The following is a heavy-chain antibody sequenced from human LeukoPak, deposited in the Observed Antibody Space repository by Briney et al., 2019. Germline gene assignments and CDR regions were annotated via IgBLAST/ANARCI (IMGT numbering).Heavy chain of an antibody. CDR1: GGSFSGYY. CDR3: ARGHGCSGGSCYPKKLSWFDP. CDR2: INHSGST. D-gene: IGHD2-15*01. J-gene: IGHJ5*02. V-gene: IGHV4-34*01. Sequence: SETLSLTCAVYGGSFSGYYWSWIRQPPGKGLEWIGEINHSGSTNYSPSLKSRVTISVDTSKNQFSLKLSSVTAADTAVYYCARGHGCSGGSCYPKKLSWFDPWGQGTLVTVSS.